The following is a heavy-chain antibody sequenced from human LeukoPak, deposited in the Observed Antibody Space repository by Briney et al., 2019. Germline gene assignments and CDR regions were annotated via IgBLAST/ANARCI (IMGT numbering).Heavy chain of an antibody. Sequence: GGSLRLSCAASGFTFSSYAMSWVRQAPGKGLEWVSAIRGSGGSTYYAGSVKSRFTISRDNSNNTLYMQMNSLRAEDKAVYYCAKAPRDIVVVPAATGHYFDYWGQGTLVTVSS. J-gene: IGHJ4*02. D-gene: IGHD2-2*01. CDR2: IRGSGGST. V-gene: IGHV3-23*01. CDR1: GFTFSSYA. CDR3: AKAPRDIVVVPAATGHYFDY.